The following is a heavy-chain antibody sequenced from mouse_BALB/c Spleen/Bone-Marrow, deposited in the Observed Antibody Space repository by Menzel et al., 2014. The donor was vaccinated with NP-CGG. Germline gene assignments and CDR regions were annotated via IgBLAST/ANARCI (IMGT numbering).Heavy chain of an antibody. CDR3: TRQYGNYYAMDY. CDR2: IYPSDSYT. CDR1: GYTFTSYW. J-gene: IGHJ4*01. V-gene: IGHV1-69*02. D-gene: IGHD2-10*02. Sequence: QVQLQQSGAELVRPGASVKVSCKASGYTFTSYWINWVKQRPGQGLEWIGNIYPSDSYTNYNQNFKDKATLTVDKSSSTAYMQLSSPTSEDSAVYYCTRQYGNYYAMDYWGQGPSVTVSS.